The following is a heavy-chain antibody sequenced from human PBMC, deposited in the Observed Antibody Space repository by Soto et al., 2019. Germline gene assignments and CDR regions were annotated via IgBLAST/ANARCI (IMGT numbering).Heavy chain of an antibody. D-gene: IGHD6-13*01. CDR3: VRHKGSSSWYPFDY. CDR1: GGSISSYY. CDR2: IYYSGST. V-gene: IGHV4-59*01. J-gene: IGHJ4*02. Sequence: SETLSLTCTVSGGSISSYYWSWIRQPPGKGLEWIGYIYYSGSTNYNPSLKSRVTISVDTSKNQFSLKLSSVTAADTAVYYCVRHKGSSSWYPFDYWGQGTLVTVSS.